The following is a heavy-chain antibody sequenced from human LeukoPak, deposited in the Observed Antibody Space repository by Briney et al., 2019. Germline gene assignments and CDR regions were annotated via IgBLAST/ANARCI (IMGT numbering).Heavy chain of an antibody. CDR2: VYSGGST. D-gene: IGHD1-26*01. CDR3: ATADSGSYYSGFDY. CDR1: GFTVSSNY. Sequence: PGGSLRLSCAASGFTVSSNYMSWVRQAPGKGLEWVSVVYSGGSTHYADSMKGRFTISRDNSKNTLYLHMNSLRAEDTAVYYCATADSGSYYSGFDYWGQGTLVTVSS. V-gene: IGHV3-66*01. J-gene: IGHJ4*02.